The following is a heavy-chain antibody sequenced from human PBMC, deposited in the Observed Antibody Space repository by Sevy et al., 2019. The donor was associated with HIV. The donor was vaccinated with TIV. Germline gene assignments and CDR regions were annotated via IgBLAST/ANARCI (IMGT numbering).Heavy chain of an antibody. Sequence: SETLSLTCSVSGASVSAANDYWSWIRQPPGKGLEWIGYVYYFGSTNYNPSLKSRVTISLDTSKKEFSLKLSSVTPADTAVYYCARDQYYDISTGRYAMDVWGQGTTVTVS. CDR3: ARDQYYDISTGRYAMDV. V-gene: IGHV4-61*01. CDR2: VYYFGST. CDR1: GASVSAANDY. J-gene: IGHJ6*02. D-gene: IGHD3-9*01.